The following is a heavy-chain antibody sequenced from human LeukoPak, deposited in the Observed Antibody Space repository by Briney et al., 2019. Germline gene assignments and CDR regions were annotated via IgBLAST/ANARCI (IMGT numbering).Heavy chain of an antibody. Sequence: ASVKVSCKASGYTFSSYYMHWVRQAPGQGLEWMGIINPSGDTTTYAQKFQGRVTMTRDTSTSTVYMELSSLRSEDTAIYYCARAYSGYSIDFWGQGTLVTVSS. CDR2: INPSGDTT. CDR1: GYTFSSYY. CDR3: ARAYSGYSIDF. V-gene: IGHV1-46*01. D-gene: IGHD3-22*01. J-gene: IGHJ4*02.